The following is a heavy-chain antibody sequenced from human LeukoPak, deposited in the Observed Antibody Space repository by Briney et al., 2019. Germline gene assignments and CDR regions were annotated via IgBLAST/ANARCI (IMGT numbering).Heavy chain of an antibody. Sequence: SETLSLTCTVSGGSISSGAFYWNWIRQHPGKGLEWVGYIYYSGSSSYNPSLKSRVTISVDTSKNQFSLKLSSVTAADTAVYYCAGSFQYSYDRWGQGTLVTVSS. CDR1: GGSISSGAFY. D-gene: IGHD3-22*01. J-gene: IGHJ4*02. V-gene: IGHV4-31*03. CDR3: AGSFQYSYDR. CDR2: IYYSGSS.